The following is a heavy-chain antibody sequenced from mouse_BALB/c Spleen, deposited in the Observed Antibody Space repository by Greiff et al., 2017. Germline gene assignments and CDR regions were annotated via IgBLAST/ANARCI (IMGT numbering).Heavy chain of an antibody. CDR3: AKHYGSSYYAMDY. CDR1: GFTFSSYT. D-gene: IGHD1-1*01. J-gene: IGHJ4*01. V-gene: IGHV5-6-4*01. CDR2: ISSGGSYT. Sequence: VQLKESGGGLVKPGGSLKLSCAASGFTFSSYTMSWVRQTPEKRLEWVATISSGGSYTYYPDSVKGRFTISRDNAKNTLYLQMSSLKSEDTAMYYCAKHYGSSYYAMDYWGQGTSVTVSS.